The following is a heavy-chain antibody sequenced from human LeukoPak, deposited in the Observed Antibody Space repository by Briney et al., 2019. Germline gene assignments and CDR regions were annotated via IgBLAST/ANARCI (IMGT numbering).Heavy chain of an antibody. V-gene: IGHV4-38-2*01. CDR1: SYSISSGYS. Sequence: SETLSLTCVVSSYSISSGYSWGWIRQPPGKGLEWIGSMYLSGTTYYNPSLKSRVTISVDKSDNQFSLKVTFVTAADSAIYFCAKTDYGHYSGFELWGQGIMVTVSA. CDR3: AKTDYGHYSGFEL. D-gene: IGHD4-17*01. J-gene: IGHJ3*01. CDR2: MYLSGTT.